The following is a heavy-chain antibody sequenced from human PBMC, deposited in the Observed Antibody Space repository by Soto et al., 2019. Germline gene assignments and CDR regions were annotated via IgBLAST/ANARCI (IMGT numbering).Heavy chain of an antibody. V-gene: IGHV4-61*08. CDR2: VYFSGST. D-gene: IGHD1-7*01. J-gene: IGHJ5*02. Sequence: PSETLSLTCSVSGDSVSSGDYYWSWIRQPPGKGLEWIGHVYFSGSTNYIPSLKSRLTMSVDTAKNQFSLKLNSVTAADTAVYHCGRESGETWDYEASWGQGTPVTVSS. CDR3: GRESGETWDYEAS. CDR1: GDSVSSGDYY.